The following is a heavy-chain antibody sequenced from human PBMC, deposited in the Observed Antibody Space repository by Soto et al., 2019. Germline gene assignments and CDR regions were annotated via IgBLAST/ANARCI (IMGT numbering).Heavy chain of an antibody. Sequence: QLQLQESGSGLVKPSQTLSLTCAVSGGSISSGGYSWSWIRQPPGKGLEWIGSIYHRGSTSYNPSLKRRVPISVATSKNQFSLKLSSVTAADTAVYYCARGAPVVNDYWGQGTLVTVSS. CDR2: IYHRGST. V-gene: IGHV4-30-2*01. J-gene: IGHJ4*02. CDR3: ARGAPVVNDY. D-gene: IGHD3-22*01. CDR1: GGSISSGGYS.